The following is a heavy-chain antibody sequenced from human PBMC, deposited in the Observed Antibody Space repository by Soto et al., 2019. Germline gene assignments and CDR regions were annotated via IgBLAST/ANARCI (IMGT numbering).Heavy chain of an antibody. J-gene: IGHJ4*02. CDR1: GGSISSRDFY. V-gene: IGHV4-39*01. D-gene: IGHD3-16*01. CDR3: ARGFGRSHFDY. CDR2: FHYSGST. Sequence: QVQVQESGPGLVRPSETLSLTCTVSGGSISSRDFYWGWIRQPPGKGLEWIGSFHYSGSTYYNPSLKSRVTISVDTSKNQLSLRVTSVTAADTAVYYCARGFGRSHFDYWGQGTLVTVSS.